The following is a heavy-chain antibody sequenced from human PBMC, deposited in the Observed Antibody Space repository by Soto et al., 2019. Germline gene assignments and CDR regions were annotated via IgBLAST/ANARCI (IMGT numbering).Heavy chain of an antibody. V-gene: IGHV1-69*08. CDR3: AREGKQWRVWFDP. Sequence: QVQLVQSGAEVKKPGSSVKVSCKASGGTFSSYTISWVRQAPGQGLEWMGRIIPILGIANYAQKFQGRVTITADKSTSTAYRELSSLRSEDTAVYYCAREGKQWRVWFDPWGQGTLVTVSS. CDR1: GGTFSSYT. J-gene: IGHJ5*02. D-gene: IGHD6-19*01. CDR2: IIPILGIA.